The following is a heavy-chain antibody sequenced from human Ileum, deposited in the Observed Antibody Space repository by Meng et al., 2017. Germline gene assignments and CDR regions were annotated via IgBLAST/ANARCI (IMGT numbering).Heavy chain of an antibody. CDR2: ISAENGDT. CDR1: GYTFTTYG. J-gene: IGHJ4*02. V-gene: IGHV1-18*01. D-gene: IGHD4-11*01. Sequence: ASLKIFCNASGYTFTTYGISWGRQAPGQGLEWMGFISAENGDTNYAQKFRGRVTMTTDTSTSTAFMELRSLRSDDTAVYYCARDFYSDYVFDYWGQGTLVTVSS. CDR3: ARDFYSDYVFDY.